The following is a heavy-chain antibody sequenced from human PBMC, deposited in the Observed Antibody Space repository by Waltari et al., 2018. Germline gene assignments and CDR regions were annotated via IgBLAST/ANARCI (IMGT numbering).Heavy chain of an antibody. J-gene: IGHJ5*02. CDR2: IRYDGNDK. CDR3: AKSASGSSPGWSDP. CDR1: GFPFSTYG. Sequence: QVQLVESGGGVVQPGGSLRLSCAASGFPFSTYGMHWVRQAPGKGLEWVSFIRYDGNDKYYTDSVKDQFTISRDNSKNTLYLQMNSLRAEDTAVYYCAKSASGSSPGWSDPWGQGTLVTVSS. D-gene: IGHD6-6*01. V-gene: IGHV3-30*02.